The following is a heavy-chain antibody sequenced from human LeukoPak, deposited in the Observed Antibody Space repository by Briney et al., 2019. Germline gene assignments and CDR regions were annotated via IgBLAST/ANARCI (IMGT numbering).Heavy chain of an antibody. CDR2: IYPGDSDT. D-gene: IGHD2-2*01. CDR1: GYSFTSYW. CDR3: ARRGDCSSTSCYGWFDP. Sequence: GESLKISCKGSGYSFTSYWIGWVRQMPGKGLEWMGIIYPGDSDTRYSPSFQGQVTISADKSISTAYLQWSSLKASDTAMYYCARRGDCSSTSCYGWFDPWGQGTLVTVSS. J-gene: IGHJ5*02. V-gene: IGHV5-51*01.